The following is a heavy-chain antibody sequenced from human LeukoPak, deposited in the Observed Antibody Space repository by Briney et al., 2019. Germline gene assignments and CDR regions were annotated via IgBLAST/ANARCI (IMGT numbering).Heavy chain of an antibody. J-gene: IGHJ6*02. Sequence: SETLSLTCTVSGGSISSYYWSWIRQPPGKGLEWIGYIYYSGSTNYNPSLKSRVTISVDTSKNQFSLKLSSVTAADTAVYYCARAELLYSNYYYGMDVWGQGTTVTVSS. V-gene: IGHV4-59*08. CDR3: ARAELLYSNYYYGMDV. D-gene: IGHD3-10*01. CDR1: GGSISSYY. CDR2: IYYSGST.